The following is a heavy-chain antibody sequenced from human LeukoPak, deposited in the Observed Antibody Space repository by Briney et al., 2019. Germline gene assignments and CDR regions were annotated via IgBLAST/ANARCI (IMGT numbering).Heavy chain of an antibody. V-gene: IGHV3-13*01. CDR3: ARRGGILTGSPYFDY. CDR2: IGTAGDT. CDR1: GFTFSDYD. J-gene: IGHJ4*02. Sequence: GGSLRLSCAASGFTFSDYDMHWVRQATGKGLEWVSAIGTAGDTYYTGSVKGRFTISRENAKNSLYLQMNSLRAEDTAVYYCARRGGILTGSPYFDYWGQGTLVTVSS. D-gene: IGHD3-9*01.